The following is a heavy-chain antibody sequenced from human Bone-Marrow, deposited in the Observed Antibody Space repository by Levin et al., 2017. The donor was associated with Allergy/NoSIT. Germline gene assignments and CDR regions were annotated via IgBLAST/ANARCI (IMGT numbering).Heavy chain of an antibody. V-gene: IGHV4-61*09. Sequence: SETLSLTCTVSGGSISSHSYYWSWIRQPAGTGLEWVGHIYTSGTTAYNPSLQSRATMSMDTSKNQFSLRLTSVTAAGTAVYYCAREIRDQYVQSWGQGSLVTVSS. CDR2: IYTSGTT. J-gene: IGHJ1*01. CDR3: AREIRDQYVQS. D-gene: IGHD2-2*01. CDR1: GGSISSHSYY.